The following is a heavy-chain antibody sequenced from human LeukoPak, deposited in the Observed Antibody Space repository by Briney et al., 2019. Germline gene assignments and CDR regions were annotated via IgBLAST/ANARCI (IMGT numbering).Heavy chain of an antibody. CDR3: ARLGYGYGYL. D-gene: IGHD5-18*01. J-gene: IGHJ5*02. CDR2: ISNSGNT. Sequence: SETLSLTCTVSGGSLSSYYFSSIRQPPGKGLEWIGYISNSGNTNYTPSLKSRVTISVDTTVNQFSLRLSSVTAADTAVYYCARLGYGYGYLWGQGTLVTVSS. V-gene: IGHV4-59*08. CDR1: GGSLSSYY.